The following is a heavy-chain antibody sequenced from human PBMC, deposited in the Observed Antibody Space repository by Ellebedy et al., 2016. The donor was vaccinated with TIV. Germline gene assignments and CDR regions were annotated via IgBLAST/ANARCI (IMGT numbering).Heavy chain of an antibody. D-gene: IGHD3-22*01. CDR3: AKDRHSSGYNY. CDR1: GFTFSSYA. V-gene: IGHV3-23*01. Sequence: GESLKISCAASGFTFSSYAMSWVRQAPGKGLEWVSAISGSGGSTYYADSVKGRFTISRDNSKNTLYLQMNSLRAEDTAVYYCAKDRHSSGYNYWGQGTLVTVSS. J-gene: IGHJ4*02. CDR2: ISGSGGST.